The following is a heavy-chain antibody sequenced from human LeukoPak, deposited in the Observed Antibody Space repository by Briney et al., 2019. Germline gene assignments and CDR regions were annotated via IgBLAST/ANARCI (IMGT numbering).Heavy chain of an antibody. J-gene: IGHJ6*03. Sequence: ASVTVSCTASGYTFTSYYMHWVRQAPGQGLEWMGIINPSGGSTSYAQKFQGRVTMTRDTSTSTVYMELSSLRSEDTPVYYCARVGIGYSGYDSGKLYYYYMDVWGKGTTVTISS. CDR2: INPSGGST. CDR3: ARVGIGYSGYDSGKLYYYYMDV. CDR1: GYTFTSYY. D-gene: IGHD5-12*01. V-gene: IGHV1-46*01.